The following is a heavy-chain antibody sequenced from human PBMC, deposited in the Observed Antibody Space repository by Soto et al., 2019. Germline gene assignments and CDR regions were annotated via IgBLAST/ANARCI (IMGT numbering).Heavy chain of an antibody. D-gene: IGHD3-3*01. Sequence: ASVKVSCKASGYTFTSYGISWVRQAPGQGLEWMGWISAYNGNTNYAQKLQGRVTMTTDTSTSTAYMELRSLRSDDTAVYYCARDLYLYDFWSGFRPWWFDTWGQGTLVTVSS. V-gene: IGHV1-18*01. CDR1: GYTFTSYG. CDR2: ISAYNGNT. J-gene: IGHJ5*02. CDR3: ARDLYLYDFWSGFRPWWFDT.